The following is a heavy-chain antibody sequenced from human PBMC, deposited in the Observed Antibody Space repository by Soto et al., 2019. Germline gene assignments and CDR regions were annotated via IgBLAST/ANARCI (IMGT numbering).Heavy chain of an antibody. J-gene: IGHJ4*02. CDR1: GGSLSKYY. CDR2: ISTSGHV. D-gene: IGHD3-3*01. V-gene: IGHV4-4*07. Sequence: SEALSLTCRVSGGSLSKYYWSWIRQPAGKGLEWIGRISTSGHVVSKVSLRSRLTMSVDMSNNHLSLKLTSVTAADTAVYYCARDNNDFWSLYPLAFDYWGQGALVTVSS. CDR3: ARDNNDFWSLYPLAFDY.